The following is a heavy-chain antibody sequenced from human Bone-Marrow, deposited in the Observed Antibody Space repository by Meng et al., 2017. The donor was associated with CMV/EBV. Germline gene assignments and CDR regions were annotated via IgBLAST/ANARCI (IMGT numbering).Heavy chain of an antibody. J-gene: IGHJ4*02. CDR3: AKDSSLRGDLGFDY. V-gene: IGHV3-30*02. CDR2: IRYDGSNK. Sequence: GESLKISCAASGFTFSSYGMHWVRQAPGKGLEWVAFIRYDGSNKYYADSVKGRFTISRDNSKNTLYLQMNRLRAEDTAVYYCAKDSSLRGDLGFDYWGQGTLVTASS. CDR1: GFTFSSYG. D-gene: IGHD3-3*01.